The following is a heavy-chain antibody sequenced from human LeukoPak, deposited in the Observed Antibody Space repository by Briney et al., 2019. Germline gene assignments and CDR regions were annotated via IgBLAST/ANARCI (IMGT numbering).Heavy chain of an antibody. J-gene: IGHJ4*02. V-gene: IGHV4-30-4*01. CDR1: GGSISSGDYY. Sequence: SETLSLTCTVSGGSISSGDYYWSWIRQPPGKGLEWIGYIYYSGSTYYNPSLKSRVTISVDTSKNQLSLKLSSVTAADTAVYYCAKTSSSWYDYWGQGTLVTVSS. CDR2: IYYSGST. D-gene: IGHD6-13*01. CDR3: AKTSSSWYDY.